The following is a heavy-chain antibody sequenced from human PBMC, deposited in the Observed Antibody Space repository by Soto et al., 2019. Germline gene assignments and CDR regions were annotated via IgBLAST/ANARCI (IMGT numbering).Heavy chain of an antibody. CDR2: IYSSGKT. J-gene: IGHJ4*02. CDR1: GFTVNNDY. Sequence: GGSLRLSCAVSGFTVNNDYMSWVRQAPGKGLEWVSVIYSSGKTEYADSVRGRFTVSRDTFRNTLFLQMNSLRAEDTAVYYCTRDSSYYGAGRGVLDYWGPGTLVIVSS. V-gene: IGHV3-66*01. D-gene: IGHD3-10*01. CDR3: TRDSSYYGAGRGVLDY.